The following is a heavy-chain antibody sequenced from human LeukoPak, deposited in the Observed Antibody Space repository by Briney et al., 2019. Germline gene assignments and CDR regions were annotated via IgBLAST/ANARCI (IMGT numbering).Heavy chain of an antibody. J-gene: IGHJ4*02. CDR2: ISYDGSNK. D-gene: IGHD3-9*01. V-gene: IGHV3-30*04. CDR1: GFTFSSYA. CDR3: VIVRGYFDSSGSDY. Sequence: GGSLRLSCAASGFTFSSYAMHWVRQAPGKGLEWVAVISYDGSNKYYADSVKGRFTISRDNSKNTLYLQMNSLRAEDTAVYYCVIVRGYFDSSGSDYWGQGTLVTVSS.